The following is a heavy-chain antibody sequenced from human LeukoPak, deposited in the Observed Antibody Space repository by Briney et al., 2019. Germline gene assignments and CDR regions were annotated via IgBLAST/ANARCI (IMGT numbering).Heavy chain of an antibody. Sequence: GGSLRLSCAASGFTFSSYAMSWVRQAPGKGLEWVSAISGSGGSTYYADSVKGRFTISRDNSKNTLYLQMNSLRAEDTAVYYCARLQPYYYDSSGYSFDYWGQGTLVTVSS. CDR2: ISGSGGST. CDR3: ARLQPYYYDSSGYSFDY. V-gene: IGHV3-23*01. CDR1: GFTFSSYA. J-gene: IGHJ4*02. D-gene: IGHD3-22*01.